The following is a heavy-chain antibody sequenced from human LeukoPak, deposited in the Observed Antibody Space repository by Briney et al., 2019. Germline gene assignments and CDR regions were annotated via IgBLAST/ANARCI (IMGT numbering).Heavy chain of an antibody. CDR1: GCSISNYY. CDR2: IYYRRST. D-gene: IGHD3-10*01. CDR3: SRDRGNSFDY. Sequence: SDTLSLTCTVSGCSISNYYWSWIRQPPGKGLEGIGYIYYRRSTNYNPCLNRRVTISIDTPKNQFFLKLSSVTAAYTDVCYCSRDRGNSFDYWGQGTLVTVSS. J-gene: IGHJ4*02. V-gene: IGHV4-59*01.